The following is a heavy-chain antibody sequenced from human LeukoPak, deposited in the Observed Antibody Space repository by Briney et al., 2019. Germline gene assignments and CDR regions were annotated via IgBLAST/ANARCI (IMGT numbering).Heavy chain of an antibody. CDR3: ATESGIAAAGRNKNY. D-gene: IGHD6-13*01. J-gene: IGHJ4*02. V-gene: IGHV3-21*06. CDR1: EFTFSSYS. CDR2: TSGNSRYI. Sequence: GGSLRLSCAASEFTFSSYSMTWVRQAPGKGLEWVSSTSGNSRYIYYADSMRGRFTISRDNAKNSLYLQMNSLRAEDTAVYYCATESGIAAAGRNKNYWGQGTLVTVSS.